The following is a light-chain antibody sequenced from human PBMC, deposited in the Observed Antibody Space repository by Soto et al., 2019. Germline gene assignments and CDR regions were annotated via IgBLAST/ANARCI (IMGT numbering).Light chain of an antibody. J-gene: IGKJ2*01. Sequence: DIQMTQSPSTLSASVGDRVTISCRASQSISSWLAWYQQKPGMTPKLLIYDASRLESGVPSRFSGSGSRTEFTLTISTLQPDDFANYYCQQYNDYVNSFGQGTKLEMK. CDR1: QSISSW. CDR2: DAS. V-gene: IGKV1-5*01. CDR3: QQYNDYVNS.